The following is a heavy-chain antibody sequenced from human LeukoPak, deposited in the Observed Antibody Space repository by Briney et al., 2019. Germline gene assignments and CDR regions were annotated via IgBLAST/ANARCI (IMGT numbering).Heavy chain of an antibody. D-gene: IGHD5-24*01. J-gene: IGHJ4*02. CDR1: GFTFSDYY. V-gene: IGHV3-23*01. CDR3: AKAKVGRWLQSKIDY. CDR2: ISSSGGST. Sequence: QTGGSLRLSCAASGFTFSDYYMSWIRQAPGKGLEWVSYISSSGGSTYYADSVKGRFTISRDNSKNTLYLQMNSLRAEDTAVYYCAKAKVGRWLQSKIDYWGQGTLVTVSS.